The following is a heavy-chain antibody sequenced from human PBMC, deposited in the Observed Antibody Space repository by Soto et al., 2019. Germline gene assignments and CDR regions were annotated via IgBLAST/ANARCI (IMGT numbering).Heavy chain of an antibody. CDR2: VSGSGGST. J-gene: IGHJ4*02. V-gene: IGHV3-23*01. CDR3: AKGRITRGLGVIDY. D-gene: IGHD3-10*01. CDR1: GFTFTSYA. Sequence: PGGPLRLFCAASGFTFTSYAMSWVHQAPGKRLSATEAVSGSGGSTYYADAEERRCTTTIDNSKNTLYLQMNSRRAEDTAVYYWAKGRITRGLGVIDYWGQG.